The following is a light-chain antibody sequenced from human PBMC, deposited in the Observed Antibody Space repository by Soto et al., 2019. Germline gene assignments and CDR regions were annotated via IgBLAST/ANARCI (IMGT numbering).Light chain of an antibody. Sequence: EIVLTQSPATLSLSPGERATLSCGASQTVGSTYLAWYHQKPGLAPRLLIYDTSSRATGIPDRFSGSGSGTDFTLTISRLEPEDFAVYYCQHYGSSPWTFGQGAKVEIK. CDR2: DTS. CDR1: QTVGSTY. V-gene: IGKV3D-20*01. CDR3: QHYGSSPWT. J-gene: IGKJ1*01.